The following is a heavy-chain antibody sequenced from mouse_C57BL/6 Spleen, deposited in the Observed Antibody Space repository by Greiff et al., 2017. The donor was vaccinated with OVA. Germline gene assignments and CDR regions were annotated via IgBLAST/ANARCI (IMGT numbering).Heavy chain of an antibody. CDR2: INPSNGGT. CDR3: ARRGVYYGSSLYAMDY. J-gene: IGHJ4*01. CDR1: GYTFTSYW. D-gene: IGHD1-1*01. Sequence: VQLQQSGTELVKPGASVKLSCKASGYTFTSYWMHWVKQRPGQGLEWIGNINPSNGGTNYNEKFKSKATLTVDKSSSTAYMQLSSLTSEDSAVYYCARRGVYYGSSLYAMDYWGQGTSVTVSS. V-gene: IGHV1-53*01.